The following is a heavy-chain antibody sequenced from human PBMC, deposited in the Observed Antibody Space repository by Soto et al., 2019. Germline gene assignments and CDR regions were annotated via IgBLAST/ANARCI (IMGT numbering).Heavy chain of an antibody. CDR3: ARVVGATDYFDY. Sequence: GGSLRLSCAASGFSSSSYGMHWVRQAPGKGLEWVSAICGSGGNKYYADSVKGRFTISRDNSKNTLYLQMNSLRAEDTAVYYCARVVGATDYFDYWGQGTLVTVSS. D-gene: IGHD1-26*01. CDR1: GFSSSSYG. V-gene: IGHV3-23*01. J-gene: IGHJ4*02. CDR2: ICGSGGNK.